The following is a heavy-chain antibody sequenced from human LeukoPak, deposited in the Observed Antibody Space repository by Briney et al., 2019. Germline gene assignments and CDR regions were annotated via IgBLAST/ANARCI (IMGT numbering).Heavy chain of an antibody. CDR1: GFTFSSYW. CDR3: AREWSGFGELPDY. CDR2: IKSDGSIT. J-gene: IGHJ4*02. D-gene: IGHD3-10*01. Sequence: PGGSLRLSCAASGFTFSSYWMHWVRQAPGKGLVWVSRIKSDGSITSYADSVKGRFTISRDNAKNTLYLQMNSLRAEDTAVYYCAREWSGFGELPDYWGQGTLVTVSS. V-gene: IGHV3-74*01.